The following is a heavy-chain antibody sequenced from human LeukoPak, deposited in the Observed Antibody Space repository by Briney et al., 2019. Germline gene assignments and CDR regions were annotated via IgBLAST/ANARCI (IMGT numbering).Heavy chain of an antibody. CDR3: ARDRAAGSDWLDP. D-gene: IGHD3-10*01. J-gene: IGHJ5*02. V-gene: IGHV4-59*01. CDR1: GGSIGLYH. CDR2: IYYNGST. Sequence: SETLCLTCTVSGGSIGLYHWTWIRQPPGKGLEWIGYIYYNGSTKYNVSLKSRVAISVDTSKNQFSLRLSSVTAADSAVYYCARDRAAGSDWLDPWGQGALVTVSS.